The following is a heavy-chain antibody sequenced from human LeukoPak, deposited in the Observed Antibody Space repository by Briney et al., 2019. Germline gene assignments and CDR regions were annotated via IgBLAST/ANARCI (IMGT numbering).Heavy chain of an antibody. Sequence: QTGGSLRLSCAASGFTFSSYAMRWARQAPGKGLEWVSSVSGSGGSTYYADSVKGRFTISRDNFKNTLYLQMNSLRAEDTGVYYCAKPRAVGVNAFFDYWGQGTLVTVSS. CDR1: GFTFSSYA. V-gene: IGHV3-23*01. J-gene: IGHJ4*02. CDR2: VSGSGGST. CDR3: AKPRAVGVNAFFDY.